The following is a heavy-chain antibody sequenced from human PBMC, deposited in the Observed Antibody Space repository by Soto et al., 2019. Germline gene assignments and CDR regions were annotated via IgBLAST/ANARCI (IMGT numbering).Heavy chain of an antibody. CDR1: GFTFSSYA. CDR2: ISGSGGST. J-gene: IGHJ6*03. CDR3: AKDPSYCSGGSCPPDSYYYYYMDV. D-gene: IGHD2-15*01. Sequence: GGSLRLSCAASGFTFSSYAMSWVRQAPGKGLEWVSAISGSGGSTYYADSVKGRFTISRDNSKNTLYLQMNSLRAEDTAVYYCAKDPSYCSGGSCPPDSYYYYYMDVWGKGTTVTVSS. V-gene: IGHV3-23*01.